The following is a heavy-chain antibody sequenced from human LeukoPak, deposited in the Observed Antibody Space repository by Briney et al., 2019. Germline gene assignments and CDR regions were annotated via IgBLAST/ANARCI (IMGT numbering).Heavy chain of an antibody. CDR3: ARRIAVAGGMKTNWFDP. J-gene: IGHJ5*02. CDR2: ISAYNGDT. D-gene: IGHD6-19*01. Sequence: ASVKVSCKASGYTFTSYGISWVRQAPGQGLEWMGWISAYNGDTNYAQKLQGRVTMTTDTSTSTAYMELRSLRSDDTAVYYCARRIAVAGGMKTNWFDPWGQGTLVTVSS. V-gene: IGHV1-18*01. CDR1: GYTFTSYG.